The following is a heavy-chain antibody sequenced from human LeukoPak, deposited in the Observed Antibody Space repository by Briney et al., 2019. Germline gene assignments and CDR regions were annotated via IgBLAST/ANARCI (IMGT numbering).Heavy chain of an antibody. CDR2: ISWNSDRI. D-gene: IGHD1-26*01. CDR3: TRRIVGATGDFDY. Sequence: GGSLRLSCAASGFTFDNYAMHWVRQAPGKGLEWVSGISWNSDRIVYADSVTGRFTISRDNAKNSLYLQMNSLRVEDTALYYCTRRIVGATGDFDYWGQGTLVTVSS. J-gene: IGHJ4*02. V-gene: IGHV3-9*01. CDR1: GFTFDNYA.